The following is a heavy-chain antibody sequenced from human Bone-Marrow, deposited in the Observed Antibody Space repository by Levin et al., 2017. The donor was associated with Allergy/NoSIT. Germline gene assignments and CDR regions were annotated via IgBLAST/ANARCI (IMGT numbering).Heavy chain of an antibody. CDR1: GFTFSSYA. CDR2: ISGSGGST. J-gene: IGHJ4*02. V-gene: IGHV3-23*01. D-gene: IGHD5-18*01. Sequence: GASVKVSCAASGFTFSSYAMSWVRQAPGKGLEWVSAISGSGGSTYYADSVKGRFTIPRDNSKNTLYLQMNSLRAEDTAVDYCAPSYTAMVGKLGYWGQGTLVTVSS. CDR3: APSYTAMVGKLGY.